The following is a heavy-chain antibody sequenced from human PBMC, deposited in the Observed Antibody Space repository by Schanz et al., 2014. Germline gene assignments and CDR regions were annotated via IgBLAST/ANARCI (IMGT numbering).Heavy chain of an antibody. V-gene: IGHV3-30*03. D-gene: IGHD1-26*01. Sequence: VQLLESGGGLVQPGGSLRLSCAASGFTFGDYAMTWVRQAPGKGLEWVALVSSDGNNDYYTDSVKGRFTISRDNSKNTLFLQMNSLRAEDTAVYYCARDHTTESYYSAGPPIDYWGQGTLLTVSS. CDR3: ARDHTTESYYSAGPPIDY. CDR1: GFTFGDYA. J-gene: IGHJ4*02. CDR2: VSSDGNND.